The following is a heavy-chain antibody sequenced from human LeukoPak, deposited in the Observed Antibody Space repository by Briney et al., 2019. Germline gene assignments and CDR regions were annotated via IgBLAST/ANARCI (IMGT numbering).Heavy chain of an antibody. D-gene: IGHD2-21*02. CDR1: GFTLSDYH. V-gene: IGHV3-21*04. Sequence: GGSLRLSCAASGFTLSDYHMNWVRQAPGKGLEWLSSITTISHYIYYAGAVRGRFTISRDNAKNSLYLQMNSLRGEDTAVYYCAKAAEKVVTAIVDYWGQGTLVTVSS. CDR3: AKAAEKVVTAIVDY. J-gene: IGHJ4*02. CDR2: ITTISHYI.